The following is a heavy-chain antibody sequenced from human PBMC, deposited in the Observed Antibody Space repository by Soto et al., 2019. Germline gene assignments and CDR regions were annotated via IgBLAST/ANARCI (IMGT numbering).Heavy chain of an antibody. D-gene: IGHD5-18*01. CDR3: ARSYSYGSYWYFAD. CDR1: GYTFSTYG. V-gene: IGHV1-18*04. Sequence: QGQLVQSGAEVKKPGASLKVSCKASGYTFSTYGVSWVRQAPGQGLEWMGWITVSNGNTHYIDNLQGRVTMTTDTSPNTAYMELWRLRSDDTAVYYCARSYSYGSYWYFADWGQGTLVIVSS. CDR2: ITVSNGNT. J-gene: IGHJ4*02.